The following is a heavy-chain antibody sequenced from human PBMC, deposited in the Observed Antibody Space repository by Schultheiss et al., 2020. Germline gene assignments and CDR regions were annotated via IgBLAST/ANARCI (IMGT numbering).Heavy chain of an antibody. CDR2: INPNSGGT. Sequence: AAVKVSCKASGYTFTSYYMHWVRQAPGQGLEWMGWINPNSGGTNYAQKFQGWVTMTRDTSISTAYMELSRLRSDDTAVYYCARSGLPLGGMDVWGQGTTVTVSS. D-gene: IGHD5-18*01. J-gene: IGHJ6*02. CDR3: ARSGLPLGGMDV. V-gene: IGHV1-2*04. CDR1: GYTFTSYY.